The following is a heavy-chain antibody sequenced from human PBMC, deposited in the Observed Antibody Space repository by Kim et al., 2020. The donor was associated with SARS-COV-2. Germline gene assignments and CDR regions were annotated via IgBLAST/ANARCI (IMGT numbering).Heavy chain of an antibody. J-gene: IGHJ2*01. CDR1: GFTFSSYG. D-gene: IGHD6-13*01. CDR2: ISYDGSNK. CDR3: AKSRYSSSWFPEWYFDL. Sequence: GGSLRLSCAASGFTFSSYGMHWVRQAPGKGLEWVAVISYDGSNKYYADSVKGRFTISRDNSKNTLYLQMNSLRAEDTAVYYCAKSRYSSSWFPEWYFDLWGRGTLVTVSS. V-gene: IGHV3-30*18.